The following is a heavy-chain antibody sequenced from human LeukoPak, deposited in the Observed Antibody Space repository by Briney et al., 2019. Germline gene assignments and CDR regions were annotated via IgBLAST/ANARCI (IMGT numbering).Heavy chain of an antibody. CDR1: GYTFTGYY. V-gene: IGHV1-2*06. J-gene: IGHJ4*02. CDR2: INPNSGGT. Sequence: EASVKASCKASGYTFTGYYMHWVRQAPGQGLEWMGRINPNSGGTNYAQKFQGRVTMTRDTSISTAYMELSRLRSDDTAVYYCARLTDFDWPYFDYWGQGTLVTVSS. D-gene: IGHD3-9*01. CDR3: ARLTDFDWPYFDY.